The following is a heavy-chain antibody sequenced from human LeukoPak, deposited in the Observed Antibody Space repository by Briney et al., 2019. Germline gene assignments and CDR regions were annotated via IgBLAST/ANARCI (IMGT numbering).Heavy chain of an antibody. D-gene: IGHD6-13*01. Sequence: ASVKVSCKGSGYTFTGYYLHWVRQAPGQGLEWMGWINPNSGATNYAQKFQGRVSMTRDTSISTAYMDLTRLRSDDTAVYFCARDRPRPGIGAAGFDPWGQGTLVTVSS. CDR2: INPNSGAT. CDR3: ARDRPRPGIGAAGFDP. V-gene: IGHV1-2*02. CDR1: GYTFTGYY. J-gene: IGHJ5*02.